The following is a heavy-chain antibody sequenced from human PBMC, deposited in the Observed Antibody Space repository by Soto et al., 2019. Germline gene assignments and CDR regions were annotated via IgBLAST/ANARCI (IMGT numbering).Heavy chain of an antibody. CDR3: ARCNCVGLSYFAS. CDR2: IFPITDIP. Sequence: QVQLVQSGPEVKKPGSSVKVSCKASGGTFRNYPINWVRQAPGQGLEWMGSIFPITDIPYYAQNFYARFTNSADRSTSKSYMEMTFLTADATSTYVCARCNCVGLSYFASWGEGTLVTVYS. V-gene: IGHV1-69*02. J-gene: IGHJ5*02. D-gene: IGHD1-26*01. CDR1: GGTFRNYP.